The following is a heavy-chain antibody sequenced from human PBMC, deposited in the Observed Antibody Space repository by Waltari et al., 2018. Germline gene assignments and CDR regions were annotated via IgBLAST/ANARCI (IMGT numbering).Heavy chain of an antibody. CDR3: ARGTVTTGEASYWYFDL. CDR2: IYYSGST. J-gene: IGHJ2*01. D-gene: IGHD4-17*01. V-gene: IGHV4-39*01. Sequence: QLQLQESGPGLVKPSETLSLTCTVSGGSISSRSYYWGWIRQPPGKGLEWIGSIYYSGSTYYNPSLKSRVTISVDTSKNQFSLKLSSVTAADTAVYYCARGTVTTGEASYWYFDLWGRGTLVTVSS. CDR1: GGSISSRSYY.